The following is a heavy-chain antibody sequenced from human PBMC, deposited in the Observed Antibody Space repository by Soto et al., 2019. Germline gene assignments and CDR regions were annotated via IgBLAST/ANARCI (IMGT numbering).Heavy chain of an antibody. D-gene: IGHD3-22*01. J-gene: IGHJ1*01. Sequence: EVQLLESGGGLVQPGGFLRLSCATSGLTSSNYAMSWVRQAPGKGLEWVSSIGGRDDSTYYAESVQGRFTISRDISKNALYLHMNSLRVDDTAIYYCENYYDSSGYPHGFFQHWGQGTLVTVSS. V-gene: IGHV3-23*01. CDR1: GLTSSNYA. CDR3: ENYYDSSGYPHGFFQH. CDR2: IGGRDDST.